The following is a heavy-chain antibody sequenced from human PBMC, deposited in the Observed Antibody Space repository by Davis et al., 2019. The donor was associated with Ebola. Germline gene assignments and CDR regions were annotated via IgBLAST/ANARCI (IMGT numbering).Heavy chain of an antibody. Sequence: GESLKISCAASGFTFSSYGMHWVRQAPGKGLEWVSAISGSGGSTYYADSVKGRFTISRDNSKNTLYLQMNSLRAEDTAVYYCANSGYSYGPFDYWGQGTLVTVSS. V-gene: IGHV3-23*01. CDR2: ISGSGGST. D-gene: IGHD5-18*01. CDR1: GFTFSSYG. J-gene: IGHJ4*02. CDR3: ANSGYSYGPFDY.